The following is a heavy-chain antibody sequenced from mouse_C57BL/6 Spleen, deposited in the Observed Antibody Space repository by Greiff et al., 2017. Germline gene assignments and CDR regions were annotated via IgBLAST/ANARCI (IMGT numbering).Heavy chain of an antibody. J-gene: IGHJ2*01. CDR1: GYTFTDYY. Sequence: VQLQQSGPVLVKPGASVKMSCKASGYTFTDYYMNWVKQSHGKSLEWIGVINPYNGGTSYNQKFKGKATLTVDKSSSTAYMELNSLTSEDSAVYYCASPHYYGSSYYFDYWGQGTTLTVSS. CDR3: ASPHYYGSSYYFDY. CDR2: INPYNGGT. V-gene: IGHV1-19*01. D-gene: IGHD1-1*01.